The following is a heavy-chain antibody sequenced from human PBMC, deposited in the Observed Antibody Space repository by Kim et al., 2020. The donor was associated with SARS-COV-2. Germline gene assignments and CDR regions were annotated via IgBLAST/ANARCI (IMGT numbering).Heavy chain of an antibody. Sequence: ASVKVSCKASGYTFITYYIHWVRQAPGQGLEWMGVINPSGGSTTYAQKFQGRVTMTGDTSTSTVYMELSSLRSEDTALYYCARDRGSGTHLGFDPWGQGTLVTVSS. CDR1: GYTFITYY. V-gene: IGHV1-46*01. J-gene: IGHJ5*02. CDR3: ARDRGSGTHLGFDP. CDR2: INPSGGST. D-gene: IGHD3-10*01.